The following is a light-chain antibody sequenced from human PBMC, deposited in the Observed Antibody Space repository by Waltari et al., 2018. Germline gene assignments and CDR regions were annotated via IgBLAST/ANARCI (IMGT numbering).Light chain of an antibody. CDR1: KVGDKY. CDR3: QAWDSTVV. Sequence: SYELTQPPSVPVSPGQTASITCSGDKVGDKYACWFQQKPGQSPVLVTYQDTKRPSGIPERFSGSNSGNTATLTISGTQPMDEADYYCQAWDSTVVFGGGTKLTVL. CDR2: QDT. V-gene: IGLV3-1*01. J-gene: IGLJ2*01.